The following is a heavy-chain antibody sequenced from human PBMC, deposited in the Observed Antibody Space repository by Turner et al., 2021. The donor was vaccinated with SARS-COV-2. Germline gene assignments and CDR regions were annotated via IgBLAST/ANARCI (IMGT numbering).Heavy chain of an antibody. J-gene: IGHJ4*02. CDR1: GFTFSSYA. V-gene: IGHV3-64D*06. CDR3: VKDWWHDLDY. Sequence: EVQLVESGGGLVQPGGSLRLSCSASGFTFSSYAMHWVRQAPGKGLYYVSAISSYGVSTYYADSVKGRFTISRDNSKNTLYLQMSSLISEYTSVYYCVKDWWHDLDYWGQGTLVTVSS. D-gene: IGHD1-1*01. CDR2: ISSYGVST.